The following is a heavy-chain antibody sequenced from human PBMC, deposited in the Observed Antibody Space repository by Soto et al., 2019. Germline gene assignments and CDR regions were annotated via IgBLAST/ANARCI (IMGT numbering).Heavy chain of an antibody. CDR2: ISYDGSNK. V-gene: IGHV3-30-3*01. D-gene: IGHD2-21*02. CDR1: GFTFSSYA. Sequence: QVQLVESGGGVVQPGRSLRLSCAASGFTFSSYAMHWVRQAPGKGLEWVAVISYDGSNKYYADSVKGRFTISRDNSKNTLYLQMNSLRAEDTAVYYCARDLNPMTARLPWIWCQGTMVTVSS. CDR3: ARDLNPMTARLPWI. J-gene: IGHJ3*02.